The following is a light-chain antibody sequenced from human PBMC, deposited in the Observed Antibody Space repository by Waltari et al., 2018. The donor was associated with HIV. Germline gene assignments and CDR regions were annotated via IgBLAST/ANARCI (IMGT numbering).Light chain of an antibody. V-gene: IGLV1-47*01. CDR1: SSNIGSNY. CDR2: RNN. J-gene: IGLJ3*02. Sequence: QSVLTQPPSATGTPGQRVTISCSGSSSNIGSNYVTWYQQLPGTTPELLIYRNNQRASGVPDRFSASKSGTSASLAIRGLRSEDEGDYYCAAWDDSLGGRGLFGGGTRLTVL. CDR3: AAWDDSLGGRGL.